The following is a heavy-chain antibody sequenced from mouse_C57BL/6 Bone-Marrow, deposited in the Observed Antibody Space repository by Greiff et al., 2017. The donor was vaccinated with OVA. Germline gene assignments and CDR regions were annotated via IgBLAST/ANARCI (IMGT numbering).Heavy chain of an antibody. D-gene: IGHD2-4*01. CDR2: ISSGSSTI. V-gene: IGHV5-17*01. J-gene: IGHJ4*01. Sequence: DVKLQESGGGLVKPGGSLKLSCAASGFTFSDYGMHWVRQAPEKGLEWVAYISSGSSTIYYADTVKGRFTISRDNAKNTLFLQMTSLRYEDTAMYYCARQNNDYGEGLYAMDYWGQGPTVTVSS. CDR3: ARQNNDYGEGLYAMDY. CDR1: GFTFSDYG.